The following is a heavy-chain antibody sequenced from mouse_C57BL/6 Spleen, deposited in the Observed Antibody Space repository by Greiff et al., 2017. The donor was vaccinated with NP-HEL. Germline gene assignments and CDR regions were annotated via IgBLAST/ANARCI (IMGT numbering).Heavy chain of an antibody. CDR3: AREATMVNDFDY. J-gene: IGHJ2*01. Sequence: VQLKESGPGLVKPSQSLSLTCSVTGYSITSGYYWNWIRQFPGNKLEWMGYISYDGSNNYNPSLKNRISITRDTSKNQFFLKLNSVTTEDTATYYCAREATMVNDFDYWGQGTTLTVSS. D-gene: IGHD2-2*01. CDR1: GYSITSGYY. CDR2: ISYDGSN. V-gene: IGHV3-6*01.